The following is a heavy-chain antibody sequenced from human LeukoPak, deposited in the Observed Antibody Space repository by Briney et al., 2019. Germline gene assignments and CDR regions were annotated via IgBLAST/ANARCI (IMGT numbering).Heavy chain of an antibody. CDR3: AKLGSSSWYGEVAEYFQH. J-gene: IGHJ1*01. Sequence: GGSLRLSCAASGFTFSSYAMSLVRHAPGKGLEWVSAISGSGGSTYYADSVKGRFTISRDNSKNTLYLQMNSLRAEDTAVYYCAKLGSSSWYGEVAEYFQHWGQGTLVTVSS. CDR1: GFTFSSYA. D-gene: IGHD6-13*01. CDR2: ISGSGGST. V-gene: IGHV3-23*01.